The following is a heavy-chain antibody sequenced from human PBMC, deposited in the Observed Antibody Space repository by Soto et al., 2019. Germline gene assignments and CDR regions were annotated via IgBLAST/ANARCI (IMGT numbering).Heavy chain of an antibody. Sequence: SETLSLTCTVSGASVDSAGYFWTWIRQRPGKGLEWIGHINYSGSTDHTPSLRSRLMVSIDTSKNQFSLKLNSVTAADTAIYYCARGTGLSYTYGIDDWGQGTLVTVSS. CDR1: GASVDSAGYF. CDR2: INYSGST. J-gene: IGHJ1*01. D-gene: IGHD5-18*01. V-gene: IGHV4-31*03. CDR3: ARGTGLSYTYGIDD.